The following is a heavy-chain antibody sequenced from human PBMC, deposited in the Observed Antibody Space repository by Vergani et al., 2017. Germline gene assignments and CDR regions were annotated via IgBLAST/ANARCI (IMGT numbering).Heavy chain of an antibody. V-gene: IGHV3-21*01. CDR2: ISSSSSYI. J-gene: IGHJ4*02. D-gene: IGHD3-9*01. Sequence: EVQLVESGGGLVKPGGSLRLSCAASGFTFSSYSMNWVRQAPGKGLEWVSSISSSSSYIYYADSVKGRFTISRDNAKNSLYLQMNSLRAEDTAVYYCARDYYDILTGYYKNSFDYWGQGTLVTVSS. CDR1: GFTFSSYS. CDR3: ARDYYDILTGYYKNSFDY.